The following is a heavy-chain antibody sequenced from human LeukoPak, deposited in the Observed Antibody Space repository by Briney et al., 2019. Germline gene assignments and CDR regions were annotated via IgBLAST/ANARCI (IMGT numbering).Heavy chain of an antibody. CDR3: AKDRSGPAEH. J-gene: IGHJ1*01. V-gene: IGHV3-30*18. Sequence: GGSLRLSCAGSGFSFGSYGMHWVRQAPGKGLEWVAVISFEGSNRYHADSVRGRFTISRDNSRNMVYLQMNSLRAEDTAVYYCAKDRSGPAEHWGQGTLVTVSS. CDR2: ISFEGSNR. CDR1: GFSFGSYG.